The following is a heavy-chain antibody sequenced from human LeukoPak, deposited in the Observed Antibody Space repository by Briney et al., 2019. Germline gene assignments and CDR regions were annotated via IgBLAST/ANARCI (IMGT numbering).Heavy chain of an antibody. CDR2: ISGDGGST. J-gene: IGHJ4*02. D-gene: IGHD6-13*01. CDR3: AKETRYSSSWRPFDY. V-gene: IGHV3-43*02. Sequence: GGSLRLSCAASGFTFNDYAMHWVRQAPGKGLEWVSLISGDGGSTYYADSVKGRFTISRDNSKNSLYLQVHSLRTEDTALYYCAKETRYSSSWRPFDYWGQGTLVTVSS. CDR1: GFTFNDYA.